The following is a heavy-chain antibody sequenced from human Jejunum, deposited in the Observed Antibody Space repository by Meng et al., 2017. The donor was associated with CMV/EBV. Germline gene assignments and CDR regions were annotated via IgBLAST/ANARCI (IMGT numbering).Heavy chain of an antibody. J-gene: IGHJ4*02. CDR3: VRDLISGVVPLGY. Sequence: SGFTFSSYWMHWARQVPGKGLVWVARINGDGSTTNYADSVKGRFTISRDNAKNTLYLQMNSLRAKDTAVYYCVRDLISGVVPLGYWGQGTLVTVSS. CDR1: GFTFSSYW. V-gene: IGHV3-74*01. CDR2: INGDGSTT. D-gene: IGHD3-3*01.